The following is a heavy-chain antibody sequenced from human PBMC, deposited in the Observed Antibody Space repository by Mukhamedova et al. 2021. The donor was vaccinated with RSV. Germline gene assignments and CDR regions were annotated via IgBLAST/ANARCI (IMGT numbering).Heavy chain of an antibody. Sequence: GSTYYADSVKGRFTISRDNSKNTLYLQMNSLRAEDTAVYYCAKDKLGILNHYWGQGTLVTVSS. V-gene: IGHV3-23*01. J-gene: IGHJ4*02. CDR2: GST. CDR3: AKDKLGILNHY. D-gene: IGHD2-15*01.